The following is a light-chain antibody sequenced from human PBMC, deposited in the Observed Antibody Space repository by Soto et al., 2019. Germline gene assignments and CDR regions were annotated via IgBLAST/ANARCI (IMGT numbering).Light chain of an antibody. CDR2: ATS. CDR3: QQYGDWPLT. CDR1: QSVGNN. J-gene: IGKJ4*01. Sequence: EIVVTQSPATLSVSPGERATLSCRASQSVGNNFAWYQQKPGQAPRLLIFATSTRATGVPARCSRSGSGTEFTLTISSLQSEDFAVYYCQQYGDWPLTFGGGAKVEIE. V-gene: IGKV3-15*01.